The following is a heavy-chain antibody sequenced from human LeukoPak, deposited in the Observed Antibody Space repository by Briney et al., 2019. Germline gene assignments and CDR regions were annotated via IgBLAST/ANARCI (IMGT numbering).Heavy chain of an antibody. Sequence: GESLQISCKGSGYSFTYWIGWVRQMPGKGLEWMGIIYSGDSHTKYSPSFQGRVTILADKSISTAYLQWSSLEASDTAMYYCASARHGDYVWDYWGQGTLVTVSS. CDR3: ASARHGDYVWDY. CDR1: GYSFTYW. D-gene: IGHD4-17*01. CDR2: IYSGDSHT. J-gene: IGHJ4*02. V-gene: IGHV5-51*01.